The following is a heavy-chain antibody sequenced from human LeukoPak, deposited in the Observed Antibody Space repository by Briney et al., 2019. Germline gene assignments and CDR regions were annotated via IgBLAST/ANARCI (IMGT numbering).Heavy chain of an antibody. Sequence: GGSLRLSCAASGFTFNTYWMTWVRQAPGKGLEWVANIKQDGSEKYYVDSVEGRFTVSRDNAKNALFLQMNSLRADDTAVYFCARDRIGSRYYYGMDLWGLGTSVTVSS. V-gene: IGHV3-7*01. CDR1: GFTFNTYW. CDR2: IKQDGSEK. J-gene: IGHJ6*02. D-gene: IGHD3-3*01. CDR3: ARDRIGSRYYYGMDL.